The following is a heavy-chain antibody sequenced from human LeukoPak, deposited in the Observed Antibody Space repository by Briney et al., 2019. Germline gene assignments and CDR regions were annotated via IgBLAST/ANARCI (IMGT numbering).Heavy chain of an antibody. J-gene: IGHJ3*02. D-gene: IGHD5-24*01. CDR3: ARDHGGDDYRGHTASEI. CDR1: GFTVSSNY. CDR2: IYSGGSA. V-gene: IGHV3-66*01. Sequence: GGSLRLSCAASGFTVSSNYMSWVRQAPGKGLEWVSVIYSGGSAYYADSVKGRFTISRDNSKNTLYLQMNSLTAEDTAVYYCARDHGGDDYRGHTASEIWGQGTMVTVSS.